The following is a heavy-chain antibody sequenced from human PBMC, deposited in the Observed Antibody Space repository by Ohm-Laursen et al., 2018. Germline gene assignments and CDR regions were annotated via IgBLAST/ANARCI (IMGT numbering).Heavy chain of an antibody. Sequence: SLRLSCAASGFTFSSYGMHWVRQAPGKGLEWVAVISYDGSNKYYADSVKGRFTISRDNSKNTLYLQMNSLRAEDTAVYYCTKGGRITIFGVDYRGQGTLVTVSS. D-gene: IGHD3-3*01. CDR3: TKGGRITIFGVDY. CDR2: ISYDGSNK. V-gene: IGHV3-30*18. J-gene: IGHJ4*02. CDR1: GFTFSSYG.